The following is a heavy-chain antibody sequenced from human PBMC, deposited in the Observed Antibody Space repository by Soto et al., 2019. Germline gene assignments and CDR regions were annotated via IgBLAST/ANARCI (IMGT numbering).Heavy chain of an antibody. CDR1: GYGFTSYW. D-gene: IGHD2-8*01. J-gene: IGHJ4*02. CDR3: ARSPDIVLMVYAIEYYFDF. CDR2: IYPGDSDT. Sequence: GESLKLSCKGSGYGFTSYWIGWVRQMPGKGLDWMGIIYPGDSDTRYSPSFQGQVTISADKSISTAYLQWSSLKASDTAMYYCARSPDIVLMVYAIEYYFDFWGQGTLVTVFS. V-gene: IGHV5-51*01.